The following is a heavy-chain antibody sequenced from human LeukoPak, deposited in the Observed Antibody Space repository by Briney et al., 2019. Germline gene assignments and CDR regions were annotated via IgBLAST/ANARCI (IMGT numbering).Heavy chain of an antibody. CDR1: GFTVSDDY. Sequence: GGSLRLSCAASGFTVSDDYMAWVRQAPGRGLEWVSLIYGDGTTFYTDSVKGRFTISRDNFKNTLYLQMSSLRPEDTALYYCARDRAGAQSWVALDPWGQGTLVTVSS. J-gene: IGHJ5*02. V-gene: IGHV3-66*02. D-gene: IGHD3-10*01. CDR3: ARDRAGAQSWVALDP. CDR2: IYGDGTT.